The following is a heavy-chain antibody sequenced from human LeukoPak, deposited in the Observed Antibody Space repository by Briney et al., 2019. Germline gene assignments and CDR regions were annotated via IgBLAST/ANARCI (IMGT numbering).Heavy chain of an antibody. D-gene: IGHD3-10*01. J-gene: IGHJ5*02. CDR1: GFTFSDYY. CDR2: ISSSGSTI. CDR3: ARDPVPYYYGSGSFNWFDP. Sequence: GGSLRLSCAASGFTFSDYYMSWIRQAPGKGLEWVSYISSSGSTIYYADSVKGRFTISRDNAKNSLYLQMNSLRAEDTAVYYCARDPVPYYYGSGSFNWFDPSGQGTLVTVSS. V-gene: IGHV3-11*01.